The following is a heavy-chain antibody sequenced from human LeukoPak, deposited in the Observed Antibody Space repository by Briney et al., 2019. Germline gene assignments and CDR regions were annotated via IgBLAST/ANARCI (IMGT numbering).Heavy chain of an antibody. CDR3: ARTAHYAIAAAGIGIYNWFDP. D-gene: IGHD6-13*01. J-gene: IGHJ5*02. V-gene: IGHV4-34*01. CDR2: INHSGST. Sequence: PSETLSLTCAVYGGSFSGYYWSWIRQPPGKGLEWIGEINHSGSTNYNPSLKSRVTISVDTSKNQFSLKLSSVTAADTAVYYCARTAHYAIAAAGIGIYNWFDPWGQGTLVTVSS. CDR1: GGSFSGYY.